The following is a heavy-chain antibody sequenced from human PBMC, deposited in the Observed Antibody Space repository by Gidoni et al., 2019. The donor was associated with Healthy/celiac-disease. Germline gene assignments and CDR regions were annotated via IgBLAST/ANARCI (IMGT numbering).Heavy chain of an antibody. CDR3: ARAYSGSYSWGNFDY. J-gene: IGHJ4*02. CDR2: ISSSSGYI. D-gene: IGHD1-26*01. Sequence: EVQLVESGGGLVKPGGSLRLSCAASGFTFSSYSMNWVRQAPGKGLEWVSSISSSSGYIYYADSVKGRFTISRDNAKNSLYLQMNSLRAEDTAVYYCARAYSGSYSWGNFDYWGQGTLVTVSS. CDR1: GFTFSSYS. V-gene: IGHV3-21*01.